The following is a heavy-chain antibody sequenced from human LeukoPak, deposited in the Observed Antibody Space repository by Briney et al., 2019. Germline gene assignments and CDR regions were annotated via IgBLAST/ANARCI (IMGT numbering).Heavy chain of an antibody. J-gene: IGHJ4*02. Sequence: PSETLSLTCTVSGDSISSYYWSWIRQPAGKGLEWIGRIYTSGSTTYNPSLKSRVTMSVDTSKNPFSLKLSSVTAADTAVYYCARGLGYCSGGSCLAFDYWGQGTLVTVSS. V-gene: IGHV4-4*07. CDR2: IYTSGST. CDR1: GDSISSYY. CDR3: ARGLGYCSGGSCLAFDY. D-gene: IGHD2-15*01.